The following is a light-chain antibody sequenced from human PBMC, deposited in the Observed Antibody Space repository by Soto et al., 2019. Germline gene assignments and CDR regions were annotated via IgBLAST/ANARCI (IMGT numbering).Light chain of an antibody. J-gene: IGLJ1*01. CDR3: TSYTSSSTYV. Sequence: QSALTQPASVSGSPGESITISCTGTSSDVGAYNYVSWYQQDPGKAPKLMIYDVNSRPSGVSNRFSGSKSGHTASLTISGLQAEDEADYYCTSYTSSSTYVFGTGTKVTVL. CDR2: DVN. CDR1: SSDVGAYNY. V-gene: IGLV2-14*01.